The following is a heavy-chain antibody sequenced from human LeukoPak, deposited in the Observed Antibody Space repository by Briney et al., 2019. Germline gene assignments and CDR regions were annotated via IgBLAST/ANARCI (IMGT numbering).Heavy chain of an antibody. V-gene: IGHV4-38-2*02. Sequence: PSKTLSLTCTVSGYSISSGYYWGWIRQPPGKGLEWIGSIYHSGSTYYNPSLKSRVTISLGTSKNQFSLKLSSVTAADTAVYYCARDLSSSSNYVDGTFDFWGQGTLVTVSS. D-gene: IGHD4-11*01. CDR1: GYSISSGYY. CDR3: ARDLSSSSNYVDGTFDF. J-gene: IGHJ3*01. CDR2: IYHSGST.